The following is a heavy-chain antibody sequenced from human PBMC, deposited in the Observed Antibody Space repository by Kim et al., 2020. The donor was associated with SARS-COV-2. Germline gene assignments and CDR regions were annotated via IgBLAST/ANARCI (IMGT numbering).Heavy chain of an antibody. V-gene: IGHV3-23*01. J-gene: IGHJ4*02. CDR3: AKAKQWLVRGSLDS. CDR2: ISGSGGST. Sequence: GSLRLSCAASGFTFSSYAMSWVRQAPGKGLEWVSAISGSGGSTYYADSVKGRFTISRDNSKNTLYLQMNSLRAEDTAVYYCAKAKQWLVRGSLDSWGQGTLVTVSS. CDR1: GFTFSSYA. D-gene: IGHD6-19*01.